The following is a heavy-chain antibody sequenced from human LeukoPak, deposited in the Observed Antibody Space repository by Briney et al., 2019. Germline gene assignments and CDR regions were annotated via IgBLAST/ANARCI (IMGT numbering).Heavy chain of an antibody. CDR3: ACNVYWGSYRYTLDY. CDR2: ISSSSSYI. D-gene: IGHD3-16*02. Sequence: PGGSLRLSCAASGFTFSSYSMNWVRQAPGKGLEWVSSISSSSSYIYYADSVKGRFTISRGNAKNSLYLQMNSLRAEDTAVYYCACNVYWGSYRYTLDYWGQGTLVTVSS. V-gene: IGHV3-21*01. J-gene: IGHJ4*02. CDR1: GFTFSSYS.